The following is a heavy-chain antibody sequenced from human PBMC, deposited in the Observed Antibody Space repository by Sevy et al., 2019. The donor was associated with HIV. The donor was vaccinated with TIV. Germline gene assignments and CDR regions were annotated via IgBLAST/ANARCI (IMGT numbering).Heavy chain of an antibody. CDR1: GGSISSYY. Sequence: SETLSLTCTVSGGSISSYYWSWIRQPAGKGLEWIGRIYTSGSTNYNPSLKSRVTMSVDTSKNQFSLKLSSVTAADTAVYYCGGVFGGIAVAGHQEVYYYYYMDVWGKGTTVTVSS. CDR2: IYTSGST. CDR3: GGVFGGIAVAGHQEVYYYYYMDV. J-gene: IGHJ6*03. V-gene: IGHV4-4*07. D-gene: IGHD6-19*01.